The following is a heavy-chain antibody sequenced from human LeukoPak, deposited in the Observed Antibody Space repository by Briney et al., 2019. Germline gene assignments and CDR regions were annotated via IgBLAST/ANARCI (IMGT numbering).Heavy chain of an antibody. CDR3: AKADWFDP. CDR1: GFTFDDYA. J-gene: IGHJ5*02. Sequence: PGRSLRLSCAASGFTFDDYAMHWVRQAPGKGLEWVSGISWNSGSIGYADSVKGRFTISRGNAKNSLYLQMNSLRAEDTALYYCAKADWFDPWGQGTLVTVSS. CDR2: ISWNSGSI. V-gene: IGHV3-9*01.